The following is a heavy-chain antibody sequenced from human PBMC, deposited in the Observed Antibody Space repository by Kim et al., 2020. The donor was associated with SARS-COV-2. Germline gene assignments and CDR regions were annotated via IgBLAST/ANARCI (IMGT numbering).Heavy chain of an antibody. V-gene: IGHV4-4*02. Sequence: SETLSLTCAVSGGSISSSNWWSWVRQPPGKGLEWIGEIYHSGSTNYNPSLKSRVTISVDKSKNQFSLKLSSVTAADTAVYYCARGLWDYDFWSGYYSPYYFDYWGQGTLVTVSS. J-gene: IGHJ4*02. D-gene: IGHD3-3*01. CDR2: IYHSGST. CDR1: GGSISSSNW. CDR3: ARGLWDYDFWSGYYSPYYFDY.